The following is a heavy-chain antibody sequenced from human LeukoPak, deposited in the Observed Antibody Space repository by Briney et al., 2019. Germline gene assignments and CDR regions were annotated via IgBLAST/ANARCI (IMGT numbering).Heavy chain of an antibody. CDR3: ARIIVVPAAKAAFDI. V-gene: IGHV4-38-2*01. J-gene: IGHJ3*02. CDR1: GYSISSGYY. Sequence: SETLSLTCAVSGYSISSGYYWGWIRQPPGKGLEWIGSIYHSGSTYYNPSLKSRVTISVDTSKNQFSLKLSSVTAADTAVYYCARIIVVPAAKAAFDIWGQGTMVTVSS. D-gene: IGHD2-2*01. CDR2: IYHSGST.